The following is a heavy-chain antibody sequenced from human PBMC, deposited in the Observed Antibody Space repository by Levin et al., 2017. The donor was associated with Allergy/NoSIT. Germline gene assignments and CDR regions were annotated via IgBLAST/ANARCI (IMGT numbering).Heavy chain of an antibody. Sequence: GGSLRLSCAASGFTVSGNYVSWVRQAPGKGLEWVSVIYSGGSTYYADSVKGRFTISRDNSKNTLYLQMNSLRAEDTAVYYCAGRYGRSWAAFDHWGQGTLVTVSS. CDR3: AGRYGRSWAAFDH. V-gene: IGHV3-53*01. CDR1: GFTVSGNY. D-gene: IGHD2-15*01. CDR2: IYSGGST. J-gene: IGHJ4*02.